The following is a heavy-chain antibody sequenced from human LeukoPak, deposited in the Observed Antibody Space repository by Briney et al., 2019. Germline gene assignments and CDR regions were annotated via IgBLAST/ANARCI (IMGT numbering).Heavy chain of an antibody. CDR3: AKSPEWELRSDWYFDL. J-gene: IGHJ2*01. D-gene: IGHD1-26*01. CDR1: GITFDDYA. V-gene: IGHV3-9*03. Sequence: GGSLRLSCAASGITFDDYAMHWVRQAPGKGLEWVSGISWNSGSIGYADSVKGRFTISSDNAKNSLYLQMNSLRAEDMALYYCAKSPEWELRSDWYFDLWGRGTLVTVSS. CDR2: ISWNSGSI.